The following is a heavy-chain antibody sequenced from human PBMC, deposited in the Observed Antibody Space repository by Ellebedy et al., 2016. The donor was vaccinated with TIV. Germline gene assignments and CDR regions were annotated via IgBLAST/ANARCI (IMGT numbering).Heavy chain of an antibody. V-gene: IGHV3-30*03. CDR2: ISYDGSEK. Sequence: GGTLRLSCAASGFTFSDDGMHWVRQAPGQGLEWVVLISYDGSEKYYRDSVKGRFTIARDNSQNTLYLQMNSLRAEDTAVYYCVTTWDLDLGFFDYWGQGTLVTVSS. D-gene: IGHD3/OR15-3a*01. J-gene: IGHJ4*02. CDR3: VTTWDLDLGFFDY. CDR1: GFTFSDDG.